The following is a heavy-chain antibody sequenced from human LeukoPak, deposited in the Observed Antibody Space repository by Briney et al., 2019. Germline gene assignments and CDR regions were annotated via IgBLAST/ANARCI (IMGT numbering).Heavy chain of an antibody. V-gene: IGHV3-23*01. D-gene: IGHD4-17*01. J-gene: IGHJ4*02. CDR1: GFTFSSYT. Sequence: PGGSLRLSCAASGFTFSSYTMSWVRQAPGEGLEWPSAISGRGESTFYAPSVKGRFAISRDNSDNTLYLQMSSLRVDDTAVYFCAKERQTGDYFTSDYWGQGTLVTVSS. CDR3: AKERQTGDYFTSDY. CDR2: ISGRGEST.